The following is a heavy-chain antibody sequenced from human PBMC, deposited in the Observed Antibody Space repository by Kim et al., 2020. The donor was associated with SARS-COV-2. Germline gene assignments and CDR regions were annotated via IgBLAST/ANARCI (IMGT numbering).Heavy chain of an antibody. CDR2: IIPIFGTA. CDR3: ASVAPSYCSSTSCYTRRELGWFDP. D-gene: IGHD2-2*02. V-gene: IGHV1-69*13. Sequence: SVKVSCKASGGTFSSYAISWVRQAPGQGLEWMGGIIPIFGTANYAQKFQGRVTITADESTSTAYMELSSLRSEDTAVYYCASVAPSYCSSTSCYTRRELGWFDPWGQGTLVTVSS. J-gene: IGHJ5*02. CDR1: GGTFSSYA.